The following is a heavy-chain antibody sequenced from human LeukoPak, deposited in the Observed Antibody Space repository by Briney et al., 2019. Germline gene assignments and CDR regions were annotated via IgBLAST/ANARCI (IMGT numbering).Heavy chain of an antibody. CDR3: ARVYGSGSYWVHYYYYYMDV. CDR1: GYTFTGYY. V-gene: IGHV1-2*02. CDR2: INPNSGGT. Sequence: ASVKVSCKTSGYTFTGYYLHWVRQAPGQGLEWMGWINPNSGGTNYAQKFQGRVTMTRDTSISTAYMELSRLRSDDTAVYYCARVYGSGSYWVHYYYYYMDVWGKGTTVTISS. D-gene: IGHD3-10*01. J-gene: IGHJ6*03.